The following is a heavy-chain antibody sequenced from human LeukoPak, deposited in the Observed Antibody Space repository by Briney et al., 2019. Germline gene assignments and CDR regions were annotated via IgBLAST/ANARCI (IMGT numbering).Heavy chain of an antibody. CDR3: AKRTMSAFDS. D-gene: IGHD5-24*01. V-gene: IGHV3-23*01. J-gene: IGHJ4*02. CDR1: GFTFRTYA. Sequence: GGSLLLSCTASGFTFRTYAMNWVRQAPGKGLEWLSGISGSGNGTYYADSVKGRFIISRDNSKNMVYLQMNSLTVEDTATYYCAKRTMSAFDSWGQGTLLIVSS. CDR2: ISGSGNGT.